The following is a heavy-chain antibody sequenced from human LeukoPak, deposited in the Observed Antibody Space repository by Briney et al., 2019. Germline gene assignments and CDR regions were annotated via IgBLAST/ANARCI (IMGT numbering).Heavy chain of an antibody. J-gene: IGHJ4*02. Sequence: ASVKVSCKASGYTFTSYYMHWVRQAPGQGLEWMGIINPSGGSTSYARKFQGRVTMTRDTSTSTVYMELSSLRSEDTAVYYCARDSTYTAIPMYYFDYWGQGTLVTVSS. V-gene: IGHV1-46*01. D-gene: IGHD5-18*01. CDR2: INPSGGST. CDR3: ARDSTYTAIPMYYFDY. CDR1: GYTFTSYY.